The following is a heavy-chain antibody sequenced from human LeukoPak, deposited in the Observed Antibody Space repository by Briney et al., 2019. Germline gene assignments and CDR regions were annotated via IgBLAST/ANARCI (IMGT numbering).Heavy chain of an antibody. CDR3: AKDRIAAAEPFDY. Sequence: GGSLRLSCAASGFTFSSYGMHWVRQAPGKGLEWVAVISYDGSKKYYADSVKGRFTISRDNSKNTLYLQMNSLRAEDTAVYYCAKDRIAAAEPFDYWGQGTLVTVSS. CDR2: ISYDGSKK. V-gene: IGHV3-30*18. D-gene: IGHD6-13*01. CDR1: GFTFSSYG. J-gene: IGHJ4*02.